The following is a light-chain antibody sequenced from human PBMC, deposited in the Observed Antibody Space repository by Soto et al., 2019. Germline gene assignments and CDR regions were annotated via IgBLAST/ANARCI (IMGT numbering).Light chain of an antibody. CDR1: QSVNNYY. Sequence: EIVLTQSPDTLSLSPGESATLSCRASQSVNNYYLAWYQQRPGQAPRLLIFGAVRRVTGIPDRFSGSVSGTDFTLTITRLEPDDFAVYYCQQYAISPETFGQGTKVDIK. J-gene: IGKJ1*01. V-gene: IGKV3-20*01. CDR2: GAV. CDR3: QQYAISPET.